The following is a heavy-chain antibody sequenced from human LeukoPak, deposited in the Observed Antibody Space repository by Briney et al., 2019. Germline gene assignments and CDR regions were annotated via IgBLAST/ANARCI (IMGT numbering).Heavy chain of an antibody. V-gene: IGHV3-23*01. CDR3: AKDRHIVVVTAIPEDY. CDR1: GFTFSSYG. Sequence: GGSLRLSCAASGFTFSSYGMSWVRQAPGKGLEWVSAISGSGGSTYYADSVKGRFTISRDNSKNTLYLQMNSLRAEDTAVYYCAKDRHIVVVTAIPEDYWGQGTLVTVSP. CDR2: ISGSGGST. D-gene: IGHD2-21*02. J-gene: IGHJ4*02.